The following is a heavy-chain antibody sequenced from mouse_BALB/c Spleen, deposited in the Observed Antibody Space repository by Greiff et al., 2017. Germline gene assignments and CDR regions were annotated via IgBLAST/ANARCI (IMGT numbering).Heavy chain of an antibody. V-gene: IGHV5-6-5*01. Sequence: EVMLVESGGGLVKPGGSLKLSCAASGFTFSSYAMSWVRQTPEKRLEWVASISSGGSTYYPDSVKGRFTISRDNARNILYLQMSSLRSEDTAMYYCAREEGIYYYQFADWGQGTLVTVSA. D-gene: IGHD1-1*01. CDR2: ISSGGST. CDR3: AREEGIYYYQFAD. CDR1: GFTFSSYA. J-gene: IGHJ3*01.